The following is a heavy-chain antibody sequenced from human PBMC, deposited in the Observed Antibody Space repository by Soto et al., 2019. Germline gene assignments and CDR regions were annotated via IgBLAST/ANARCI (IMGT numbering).Heavy chain of an antibody. CDR3: TSSRSARPRYGSFAH. CDR1: GFTFGDYA. J-gene: IGHJ4*02. D-gene: IGHD3-10*01. CDR2: IRSKAYGGTT. V-gene: IGHV3-49*03. Sequence: PGGSLRLSCTASGFTFGDYAMSWFRQAPGKGLEWVGFIRSKAYGGTTEYAASVKGRFTISRDDSKSIAYLQMNSLKTEDTAVYDSTSSRSARPRYGSFAHWGQGTLVTSPQ.